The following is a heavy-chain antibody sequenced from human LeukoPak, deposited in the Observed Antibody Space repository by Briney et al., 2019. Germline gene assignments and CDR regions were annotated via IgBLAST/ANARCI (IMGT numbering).Heavy chain of an antibody. J-gene: IGHJ3*02. CDR2: IRYDGSNK. D-gene: IGHD3-10*01. CDR1: GFTFSSYG. CDR3: AKDQPAKRRFLWFGKLSGAFNI. V-gene: IGHV3-30*02. Sequence: AGGSLRLSCAASGFTFSSYGMHWVRQAPGKGLEWVAFIRYDGSNKYYADSVKGRFTISRDNSKNTLYLQMNSLRAEDTAVYYCAKDQPAKRRFLWFGKLSGAFNIGGKGKMVTVS.